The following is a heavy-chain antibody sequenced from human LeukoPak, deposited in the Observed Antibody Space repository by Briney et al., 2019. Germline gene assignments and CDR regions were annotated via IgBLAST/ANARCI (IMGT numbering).Heavy chain of an antibody. CDR1: GFTFSSYR. Sequence: GGSLRLSCAASGFTFSSYRMNWVRQAPGKGLEWVSSISSSSSYIYYADSMKGRFTISRDNAKNSLYLQMNSLRAEDTAVYYCARDKGNSGSRPYYYYYYMDVWGKGTTVTVSS. CDR3: ARDKGNSGSRPYYYYYYMDV. V-gene: IGHV3-21*01. D-gene: IGHD1-26*01. J-gene: IGHJ6*03. CDR2: ISSSSSYI.